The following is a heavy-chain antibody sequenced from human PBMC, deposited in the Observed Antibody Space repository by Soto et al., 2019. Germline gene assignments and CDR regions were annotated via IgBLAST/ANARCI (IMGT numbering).Heavy chain of an antibody. V-gene: IGHV3-74*01. CDR1: GFTFSSYW. CDR3: ARAPDIVATSQYFDY. D-gene: IGHD5-12*01. Sequence: GGSLRLSCAASGFTFSSYWMHWVRQAPGKGLVWVSRINSDGSSTSYADSVKGRFAISRDNAKNTLYLQMNSLRAEDTAVYYCARAPDIVATSQYFDYCGQGTLVTVSS. J-gene: IGHJ4*02. CDR2: INSDGSST.